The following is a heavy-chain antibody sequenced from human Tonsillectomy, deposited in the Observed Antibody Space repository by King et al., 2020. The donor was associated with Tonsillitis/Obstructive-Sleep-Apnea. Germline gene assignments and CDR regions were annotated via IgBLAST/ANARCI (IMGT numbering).Heavy chain of an antibody. D-gene: IGHD2-2*01. CDR2: INHSGST. CDR1: GGSFSGYY. CDR3: AREIVVVPAARRGWFDP. Sequence: VQLQQWGAGLLKPSETLSLTCAVYGGSFSGYYWSWIRQPPGKGLEWIGEINHSGSTNYNPSLKSRVTISVDTSKNQFSLKLSSVTAADTAVYYCAREIVVVPAARRGWFDPWGQGTLVTVSS. J-gene: IGHJ5*02. V-gene: IGHV4-34*01.